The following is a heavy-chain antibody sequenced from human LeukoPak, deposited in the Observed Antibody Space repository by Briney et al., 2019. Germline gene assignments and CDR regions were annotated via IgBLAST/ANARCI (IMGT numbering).Heavy chain of an antibody. CDR2: INPNSGGT. V-gene: IGHV1-2*04. D-gene: IGHD2-2*01. Sequence: ASVKVSCKASGYTFTGYYMHWVRQAPGQGLEWMGWINPNSGGTNYAQKFQGWVTMTRDTSISTAYMELSRLRSDDTAVYYCAIRYCSSTSCYGPPPYWGQGTLVTVSS. CDR1: GYTFTGYY. CDR3: AIRYCSSTSCYGPPPY. J-gene: IGHJ4*02.